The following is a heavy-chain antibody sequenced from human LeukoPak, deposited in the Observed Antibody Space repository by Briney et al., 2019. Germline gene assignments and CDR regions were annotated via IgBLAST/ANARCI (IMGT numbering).Heavy chain of an antibody. Sequence: SETLSLTCTVSGGSISSSSYYWGWSRQPPGKGLEWIGSIYYSGSTYYNPSLKSRVTISVDTSKNQFSLKLSSVTAADTAVYYCARHPMTTVTRAPGADFDYWGQGTLVTVSS. CDR2: IYYSGST. V-gene: IGHV4-39*01. D-gene: IGHD4-17*01. J-gene: IGHJ4*02. CDR3: ARHPMTTVTRAPGADFDY. CDR1: GGSISSSSYY.